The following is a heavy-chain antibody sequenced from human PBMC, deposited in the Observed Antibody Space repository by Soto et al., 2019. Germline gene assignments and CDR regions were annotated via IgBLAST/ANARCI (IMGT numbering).Heavy chain of an antibody. CDR3: ARTYSSGWPYYFDY. V-gene: IGHV3-7*01. D-gene: IGHD6-19*01. J-gene: IGHJ4*02. Sequence: VQLMESGGGVVQPGESLRLSYVTSGFTFSSYWMSWVRQAPGKGLEWVANIKQDGSEKYYVDSVKGRFTISRDNAKNSLYLQMNSLRAEDTAVYYCARTYSSGWPYYFDYWGQGTLVTVSS. CDR1: GFTFSSYW. CDR2: IKQDGSEK.